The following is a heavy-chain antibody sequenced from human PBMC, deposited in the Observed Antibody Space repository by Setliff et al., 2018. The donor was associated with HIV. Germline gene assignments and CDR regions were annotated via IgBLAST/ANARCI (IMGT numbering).Heavy chain of an antibody. J-gene: IGHJ4*02. CDR2: IYYSGST. CDR1: GGSISSHY. CDR3: ARDVATVTTPERAD. V-gene: IGHV4-59*11. Sequence: KASETLSLTCTVSGGSISSHYWSWIRQPPGKGLEWIGSIYYSGSTNYNPSLKSRVTMSVDTSKKQFTLRLTSVTAADTALYFCARDVATVTTPERADWGQGTLVTVSS. D-gene: IGHD5-12*01.